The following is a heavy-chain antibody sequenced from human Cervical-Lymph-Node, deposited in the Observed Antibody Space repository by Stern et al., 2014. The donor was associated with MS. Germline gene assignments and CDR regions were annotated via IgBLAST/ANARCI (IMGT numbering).Heavy chain of an antibody. Sequence: EVQLVESGGGLVQPGGSLRLSCVGSGFTFSAYYMDWVRQTPGQGLGWVGLGRAKANSYTAEYAASVKGRFTISRDDSKRSLYLQMNSLKIEDTGMYFCARVAYDSSGWFGSFDIWGQGTMVTVSP. D-gene: IGHD6-19*01. V-gene: IGHV3-72*01. J-gene: IGHJ3*02. CDR1: GFTFSAYY. CDR2: GRAKANSYTA. CDR3: ARVAYDSSGWFGSFDI.